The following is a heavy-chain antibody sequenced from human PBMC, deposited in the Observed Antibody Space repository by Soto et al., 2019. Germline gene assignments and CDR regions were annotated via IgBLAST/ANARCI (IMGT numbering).Heavy chain of an antibody. D-gene: IGHD3-3*01. CDR2: INHTGGT. Sequence: SETLSLTCAVYGGSVNGYYWNWIRQPPGKGPEWIGEINHTGGTHYNPSLKSRVTMSVDTSKNQFSLRLSSVTAADTAIYYCATRITVFGLLIPPFDPWGQGTQVTVSS. J-gene: IGHJ5*02. V-gene: IGHV4-34*01. CDR3: ATRITVFGLLIPPFDP. CDR1: GGSVNGYY.